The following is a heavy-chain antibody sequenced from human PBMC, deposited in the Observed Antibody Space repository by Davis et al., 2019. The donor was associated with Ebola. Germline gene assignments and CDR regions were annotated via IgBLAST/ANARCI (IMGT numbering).Heavy chain of an antibody. Sequence: SETLSLTCTVSGASISSYYWGWIRQPPGKGLEWIGSIYYSGSTYYNPSLKSRVTISVDTSKNQFSLKLSSVTAADTAMYYCARRGTSSWYAGWFDPWGQGTLVIVSS. CDR1: GASISSYY. V-gene: IGHV4-39*01. D-gene: IGHD6-13*01. CDR3: ARRGTSSWYAGWFDP. J-gene: IGHJ5*02. CDR2: IYYSGST.